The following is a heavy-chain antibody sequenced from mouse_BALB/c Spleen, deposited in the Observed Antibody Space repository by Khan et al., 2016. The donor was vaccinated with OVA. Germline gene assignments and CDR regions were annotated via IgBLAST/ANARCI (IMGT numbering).Heavy chain of an antibody. V-gene: IGHV1-7*01. CDR1: GYTFTSYW. J-gene: IGHJ2*01. CDR3: ASDRIDY. Sequence: QVQLQQSGAELAKPGASVKMSCKASGYTFTSYWMHWIKQRPGQGLEWIGYINPTSGYTDYNQKFKDKATLTADKSSSTAYMQLSSLTSDDSAVYYCASDRIDYWGPGPTLTFSS. CDR2: INPTSGYT.